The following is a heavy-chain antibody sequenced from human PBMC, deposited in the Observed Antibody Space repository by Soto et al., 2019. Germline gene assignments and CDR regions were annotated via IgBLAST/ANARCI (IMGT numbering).Heavy chain of an antibody. CDR2: IYYSGST. J-gene: IGHJ6*02. CDR1: GGSISSYY. V-gene: IGHV4-59*08. Sequence: SETLSLTCTVSGGSISSYYWSWIRQPPGKGLEWIGYIYYSGSTNYNPSLKSRVTISVDTSKNQFSLKLSSVTAADTAVYYCARGRAYSSSWYVYYYGMDVWGQGTTVTVSS. CDR3: ARGRAYSSSWYVYYYGMDV. D-gene: IGHD6-13*01.